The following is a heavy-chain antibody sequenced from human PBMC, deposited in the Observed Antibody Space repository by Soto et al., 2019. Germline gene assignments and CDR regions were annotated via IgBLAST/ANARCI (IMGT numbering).Heavy chain of an antibody. V-gene: IGHV4-59*08. D-gene: IGHD3-22*01. J-gene: IGHJ4*02. CDR3: ARGDSSGYYYLDY. Sequence: QVQLQESGPGLVKPSETLSLTCTVSGGSISSYYWSWIRQPPGKGLEWIGYIYYSGSTNYNPSLKSRVNISVDTSKNQFSLKLSSVTAADTAVYYCARGDSSGYYYLDYWGQGTLVTVSS. CDR1: GGSISSYY. CDR2: IYYSGST.